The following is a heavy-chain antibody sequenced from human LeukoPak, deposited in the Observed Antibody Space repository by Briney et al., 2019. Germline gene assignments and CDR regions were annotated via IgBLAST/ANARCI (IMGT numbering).Heavy chain of an antibody. CDR1: GFTFSSYG. CDR3: ARDRAGIAVAGPDY. Sequence: PGGSLRLSCAASGFTFSSYGMHWVRQAPGKGLEWVAVIWYDGNNKYYADSVKGRFTISRDNSKNTLYLQMNSLRAEDTAVYYCARDRAGIAVAGPDYWGQGTLVTVSS. CDR2: IWYDGNNK. D-gene: IGHD6-19*01. J-gene: IGHJ4*02. V-gene: IGHV3-33*01.